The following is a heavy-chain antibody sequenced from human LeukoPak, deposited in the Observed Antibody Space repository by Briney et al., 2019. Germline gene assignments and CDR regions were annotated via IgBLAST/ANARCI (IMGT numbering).Heavy chain of an antibody. CDR2: INPSGGST. CDR1: GYTFTSHY. CDR3: ARVGAYYYDSSGYRPDSGFDY. V-gene: IGHV1-46*03. D-gene: IGHD3-22*01. J-gene: IGHJ4*02. Sequence: ASVKVSCKASGYTFTSHYMHWVRQAPGQGLEWMGIINPSGGSTSYAQKFQGGVTMTRDTSTSTVYMELSSPRSEDTAVYSCARVGAYYYDSSGYRPDSGFDYWGQGTLVTVSS.